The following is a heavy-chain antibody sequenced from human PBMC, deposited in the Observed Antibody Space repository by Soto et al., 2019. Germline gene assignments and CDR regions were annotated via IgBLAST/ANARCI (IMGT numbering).Heavy chain of an antibody. CDR2: TSYDGSNK. J-gene: IGHJ4*02. Sequence: QVQLVESGGGVVQPGASLRLSCIGSGFTFRSYVIHWVRQAPGKGLEWVALTSYDGSNKYYDDSVKGRFTISRDNSRNTVDLHMDSLRLKDTALYHCARWGTTGGQDVWGQGTLVSVSS. CDR3: ARWGTTGGQDV. D-gene: IGHD3-16*01. CDR1: GFTFRSYV. V-gene: IGHV3-30*19.